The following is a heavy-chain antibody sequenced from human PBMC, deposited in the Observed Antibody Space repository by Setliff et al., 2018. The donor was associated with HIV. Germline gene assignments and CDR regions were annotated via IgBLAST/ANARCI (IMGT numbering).Heavy chain of an antibody. V-gene: IGHV3-15*01. D-gene: IGHD3-3*01. CDR3: TRDRRGSNSWSGYNGGFDY. J-gene: IGHJ4*02. CDR1: GFNFADYG. CDR2: IKSELDGGTP. Sequence: GGSLRLSCTGSGFNFADYGISWFRQAPGKGLEWVGRIKSELDGGTPEYAAFVKGRFIISRDDSKNTLYLQMNSLKTEDTAVYFCTRDRRGSNSWSGYNGGFDYWGQGTLVTVSS.